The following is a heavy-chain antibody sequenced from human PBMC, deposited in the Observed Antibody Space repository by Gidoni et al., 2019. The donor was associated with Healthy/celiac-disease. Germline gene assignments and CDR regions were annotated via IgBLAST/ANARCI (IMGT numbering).Heavy chain of an antibody. CDR2: IYYSGST. D-gene: IGHD6-19*01. Sequence: QVQLQESGPGLVKPSATLSLTCTVSCGSISSYYWSWIRQPPGKGLEWIGYIYYSGSTNYNPSLKSRVTISVDTSKNQFSLKLSSVTAADTAVYYCARASMSSGWDRTSTYYYYYGMDVWGQGTTVTVSS. V-gene: IGHV4-59*01. CDR1: CGSISSYY. J-gene: IGHJ6*02. CDR3: ARASMSSGWDRTSTYYYYYGMDV.